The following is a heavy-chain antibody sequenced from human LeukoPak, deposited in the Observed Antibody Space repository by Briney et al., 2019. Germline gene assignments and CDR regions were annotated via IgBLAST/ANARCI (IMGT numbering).Heavy chain of an antibody. CDR3: AREGAYYDSSCYQNAFDI. V-gene: IGHV1-2*02. D-gene: IGHD3-22*01. CDR2: INPNSGGT. CDR1: GYTFTGYY. Sequence: ASVKVSCKASGYTFTGYYMHWVRQAPGQGLEWMGWINPNSGGTNYAQKFQGRVTMTRDTSISTAYMELSRLRSDDTAVYYCAREGAYYDSSCYQNAFDIWGQGTMVTVSS. J-gene: IGHJ3*02.